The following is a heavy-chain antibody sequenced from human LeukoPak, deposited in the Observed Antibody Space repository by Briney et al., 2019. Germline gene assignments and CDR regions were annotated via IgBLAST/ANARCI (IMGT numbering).Heavy chain of an antibody. CDR3: AKGYDYWSGYFDS. CDR1: GFSISGYA. CDR2: ISGNDNT. J-gene: IGHJ4*02. Sequence: GGSLRLSCAASGFSISGYAMTWVRQAPGKGLEWVSGISGNDNTYQADSVKGRFTISRDNSKNTLTLLMNSLRVEDTAVYYCAKGYDYWSGYFDSWGQGTLVTVSS. D-gene: IGHD3-3*01. V-gene: IGHV3-23*01.